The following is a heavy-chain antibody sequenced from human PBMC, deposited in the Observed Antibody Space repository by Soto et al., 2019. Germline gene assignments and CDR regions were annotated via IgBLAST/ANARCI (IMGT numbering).Heavy chain of an antibody. D-gene: IGHD3-9*01. CDR1: GGSVSSGSYY. J-gene: IGHJ4*02. Sequence: PSETLSLTXTVSGGSVSSGSYYWSWIRQPPGKGLEWIGYIYYSGSTNYNPSLKSRVTISVDTSKNQFSLKLSSVTAADTAVYYCARVYYDILTGYYIQYFDYWGQGTLVTAPQ. CDR3: ARVYYDILTGYYIQYFDY. CDR2: IYYSGST. V-gene: IGHV4-61*01.